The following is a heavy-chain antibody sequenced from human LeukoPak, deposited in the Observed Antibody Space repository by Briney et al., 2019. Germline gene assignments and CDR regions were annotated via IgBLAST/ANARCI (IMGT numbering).Heavy chain of an antibody. V-gene: IGHV3-30*02. CDR3: AKDSNRGYYYYYYMDV. CDR2: IRYDGSNK. Sequence: GGSLRLSCAASGFTFSSYGMHWVRQAPGKGLEWVAFIRYDGSNKYYADSVKGRFTISRDNSKNTLYLQMNSLRAEDTAVYYCAKDSNRGYYYYYYMDVWGKGTTVTVSS. CDR1: GFTFSSYG. D-gene: IGHD3-10*01. J-gene: IGHJ6*03.